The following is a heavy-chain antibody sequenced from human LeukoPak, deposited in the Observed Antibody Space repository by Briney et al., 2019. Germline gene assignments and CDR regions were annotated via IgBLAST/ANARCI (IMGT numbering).Heavy chain of an antibody. CDR2: INPNSGGT. CDR3: AREMGDTAMVFNS. D-gene: IGHD5-18*01. CDR1: GYTFTGYY. J-gene: IGHJ4*02. V-gene: IGHV1-2*02. Sequence: ASVKVSCKASGYTFTGYYMHWVRQAPGQGLEWMGWINPNSGGTNYAQKFQGRVTMTRDTSSSTAFLELSRLTSDDTAVYYCAREMGDTAMVFNSWGQGTLVTVSP.